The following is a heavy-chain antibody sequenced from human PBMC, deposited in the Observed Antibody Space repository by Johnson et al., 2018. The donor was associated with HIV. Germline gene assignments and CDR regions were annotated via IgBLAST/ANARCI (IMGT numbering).Heavy chain of an antibody. V-gene: IGHV3-23*01. Sequence: SFIYYAMIWVRQAPGKGLEWVSFISGGEDDTYYADSVKGRFTISRDNSKTTLYLQMNSLRDEDTAVYYCANSLLLDAFNIWGQGTMVTVSS. J-gene: IGHJ3*02. CDR1: SFIYYA. CDR2: ISGGEDDT. CDR3: ANSLLLDAFNI.